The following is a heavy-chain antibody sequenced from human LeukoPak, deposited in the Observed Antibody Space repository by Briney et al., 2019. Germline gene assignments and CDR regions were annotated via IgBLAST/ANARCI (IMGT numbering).Heavy chain of an antibody. D-gene: IGHD3-22*01. CDR3: ARLYYYDSSGYYYGEYYFDY. V-gene: IGHV4-59*01. Sequence: SETLSLTCTASGGSISSYYWSWIRQPPGKGLEWIGYIYYSGSTNYNPSLKSRVTISVDTSKNQFSLKLSSVTAADTAVYYCARLYYYDSSGYYYGEYYFDYWGQGTLVTVSS. CDR2: IYYSGST. J-gene: IGHJ4*02. CDR1: GGSISSYY.